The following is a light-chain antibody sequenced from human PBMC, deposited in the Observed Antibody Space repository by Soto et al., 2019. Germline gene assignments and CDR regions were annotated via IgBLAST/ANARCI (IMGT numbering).Light chain of an antibody. J-gene: IGKJ2*01. CDR1: QSVSSNY. Sequence: ELVLTQSPGTLSLSPGERATLSCRASQSVSSNYLAWYQQNPGQAPTLLIYGASRRANGIPDRFSGSGSGTDFTLTISRLEPEDFAVYYWQQDGRSLYTFGQGTKVEIK. CDR3: QQDGRSLYT. CDR2: GAS. V-gene: IGKV3-20*01.